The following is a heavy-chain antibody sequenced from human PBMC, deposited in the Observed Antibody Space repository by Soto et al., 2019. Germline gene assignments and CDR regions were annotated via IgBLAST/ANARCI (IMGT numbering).Heavy chain of an antibody. CDR3: GTRSPAFDH. J-gene: IGHJ4*02. CDR1: GYTFTSYG. V-gene: IGHV1-18*01. Sequence: QVQLVQSGPEVKKPGASVKVSCKTSGYTFTSYGISWVRQAPGQGLEWMGWITTDKGKTTYAQKFXXRXAXXTHPATSTTYKDLVSLRSDDTAVYYCGTRSPAFDHWGQGTLVTVSS. CDR2: ITTDKGKT.